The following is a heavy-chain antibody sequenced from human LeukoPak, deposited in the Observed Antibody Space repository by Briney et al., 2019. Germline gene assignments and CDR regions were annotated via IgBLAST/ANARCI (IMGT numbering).Heavy chain of an antibody. CDR2: ISGSGSTI. V-gene: IGHV3-48*04. Sequence: GGSLRLSCAASGFAFSSYSMNWVRQAPGKGLEWISYISGSGSTIFYADSVKGRFTISRDNTKTSLYLQVDSLRAEDTAVYYCARDLAAAGYFDYWGQGTLVTVSS. CDR3: ARDLAAAGYFDY. D-gene: IGHD6-13*01. J-gene: IGHJ4*02. CDR1: GFAFSSYS.